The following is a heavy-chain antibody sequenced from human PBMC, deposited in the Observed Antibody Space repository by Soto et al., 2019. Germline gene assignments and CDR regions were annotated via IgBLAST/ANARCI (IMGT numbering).Heavy chain of an antibody. Sequence: QVQLQESGPGLVKPSQTLSLTCTVSGGSISSGGYYWSWIRQHPGKGLEWIGYIYYSGSTYYNPSRKSRVTISVDTSNNQFCLKLSSVTAADTAVYYCARGFYSYGQIDYWGQGTLVTVSS. J-gene: IGHJ4*02. CDR3: ARGFYSYGQIDY. D-gene: IGHD5-18*01. V-gene: IGHV4-31*03. CDR2: IYYSGST. CDR1: GGSISSGGYY.